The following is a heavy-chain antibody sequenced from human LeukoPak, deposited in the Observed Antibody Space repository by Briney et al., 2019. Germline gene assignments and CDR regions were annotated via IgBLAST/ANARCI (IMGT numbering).Heavy chain of an antibody. Sequence: SVKVSCKASGFTFTSSAVQWVRQARGQRLEWIGWIDVGSGNTKYAQKFQERVTITRDMSTSTAYMELSSLRSEDTAVYYCGAVQNPYYDSSGDEGYFDYWGQGTLVTVSS. CDR3: GAVQNPYYDSSGDEGYFDY. V-gene: IGHV1-58*01. CDR2: IDVGSGNT. J-gene: IGHJ4*02. D-gene: IGHD3-22*01. CDR1: GFTFTSSA.